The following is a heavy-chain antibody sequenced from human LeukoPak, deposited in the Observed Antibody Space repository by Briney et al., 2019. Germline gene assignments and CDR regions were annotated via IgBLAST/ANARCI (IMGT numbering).Heavy chain of an antibody. D-gene: IGHD7-27*01. Sequence: GGSLRLSCGACGFIFSSYAMSGVRQAPGEGVEWVSAISGSGGSTYYAASVKGRFTISRDNSKNTLYLQMNSLSAEDTAVYYCARGPLGTGEIDYWGQGTLVTVSS. V-gene: IGHV3-23*01. CDR3: ARGPLGTGEIDY. CDR1: GFIFSSYA. CDR2: ISGSGGST. J-gene: IGHJ4*02.